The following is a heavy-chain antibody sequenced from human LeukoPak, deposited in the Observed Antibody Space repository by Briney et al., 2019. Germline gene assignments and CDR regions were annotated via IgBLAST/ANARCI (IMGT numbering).Heavy chain of an antibody. CDR3: ARVVVPAAIGGMDV. D-gene: IGHD2-2*01. Sequence: ASVKVSCKGSGYTFTSYDINWVRQATGRGLEWMGWMNPNSGNTGYARKFQGRVTMTRNTSISTAYMELSSLRSEDTAVYYCARVVVPAAIGGMDVWGQGTTVTVSS. CDR1: GYTFTSYD. V-gene: IGHV1-8*01. J-gene: IGHJ6*02. CDR2: MNPNSGNT.